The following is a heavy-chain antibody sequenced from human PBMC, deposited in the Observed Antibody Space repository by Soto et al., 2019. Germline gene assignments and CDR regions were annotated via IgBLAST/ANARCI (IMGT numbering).Heavy chain of an antibody. J-gene: IGHJ4*02. V-gene: IGHV4-59*11. CDR2: SYYSGGT. D-gene: IGHD2-8*02. CDR3: ARDKITGLFDY. CDR1: GGSISILY. Sequence: SEPLSLTCTVYGGSISILYCRWIRPPPRKGLEWIGSSYYSGGTIYNPSLKRRVTISVDTSKNQFSLKLASVTAADTAVYYCARDKITGLFDYWGQGSLVTVSS.